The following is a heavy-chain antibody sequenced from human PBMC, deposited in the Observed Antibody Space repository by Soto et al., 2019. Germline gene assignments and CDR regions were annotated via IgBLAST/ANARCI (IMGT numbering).Heavy chain of an antibody. CDR2: ISSSSSYI. D-gene: IGHD2-15*01. CDR1: GFTFSSYS. CDR3: ARAGSLFCSGGSCYPYYYYYYYMDV. Sequence: GGSLRLSCAASGFTFSSYSMNWVRQAPGKGLEWVSSISSSSSYIYYADSVKGRFTISRDNAKNSLYLQMNSLRAEDTSVDYVARAGSLFCSGGSCYPYYYYYYYMDVWGKGTTVTVSS. J-gene: IGHJ6*03. V-gene: IGHV3-21*01.